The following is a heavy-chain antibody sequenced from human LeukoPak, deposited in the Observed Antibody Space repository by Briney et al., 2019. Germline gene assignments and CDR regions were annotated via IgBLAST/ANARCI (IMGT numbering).Heavy chain of an antibody. D-gene: IGHD6-19*01. V-gene: IGHV1-8*01. J-gene: IGHJ4*02. CDR1: GYTFTSYD. Sequence: ASVKVSCKASGYTFTSYDINWVRQATGQGLEWMGWMNPNSGNTGYAQKFQGRVTMTRNTSISTAYMELRSLRSEDTAVYYCARAGYSSGWYRGWGQGTLVTVSS. CDR3: ARAGYSSGWYRG. CDR2: MNPNSGNT.